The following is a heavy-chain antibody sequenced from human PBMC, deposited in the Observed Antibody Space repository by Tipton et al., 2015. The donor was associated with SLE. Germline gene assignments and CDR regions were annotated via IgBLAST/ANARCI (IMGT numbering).Heavy chain of an antibody. CDR1: GFTVSSNY. CDR2: IYSGGST. J-gene: IGHJ3*02. Sequence: GSLRLSCAASGFTVSSNYMSWVRQAPGKGLEWVSVIYSGGSTYYADSVKGRFTISRDNSKNTLYLQMNSLRAEDTAVYYCATPTAYGDYVGAFDIWGQGTMVTVSS. D-gene: IGHD4-17*01. CDR3: ATPTAYGDYVGAFDI. V-gene: IGHV3-53*01.